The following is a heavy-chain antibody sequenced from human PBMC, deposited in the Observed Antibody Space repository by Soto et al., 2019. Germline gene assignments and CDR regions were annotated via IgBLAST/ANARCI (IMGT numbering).Heavy chain of an antibody. CDR1: GYSFTSYW. Sequence: SGESLKISCKGSGYSFTSYWIGWVRQMPGKGLEWMGIIYPGDSDTRYSPSFQGQVTISADKSISTAYLQWSSLKASDTAMYYCARSGCSSTSCFGYYYGMDVWGQGTTVTVSS. J-gene: IGHJ6*02. CDR3: ARSGCSSTSCFGYYYGMDV. CDR2: IYPGDSDT. V-gene: IGHV5-51*01. D-gene: IGHD2-2*01.